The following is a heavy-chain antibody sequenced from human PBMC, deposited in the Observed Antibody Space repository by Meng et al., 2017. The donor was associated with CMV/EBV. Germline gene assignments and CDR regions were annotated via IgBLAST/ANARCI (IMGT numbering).Heavy chain of an antibody. CDR3: VSSSSWYREVDY. J-gene: IGHJ4*02. CDR1: GFTFSSYA. V-gene: IGHV3-30*04. CDR2: ISYDGSNK. D-gene: IGHD6-13*01. Sequence: GESLKISCAASGFTFSSYAMHWVRQAPGKGLERVAVISYDGSNKYYADSVKGRFTISRDNSKNTLYLQMNSLRAEDTAVYYCVSSSSWYREVDYWGQGTLVTVSS.